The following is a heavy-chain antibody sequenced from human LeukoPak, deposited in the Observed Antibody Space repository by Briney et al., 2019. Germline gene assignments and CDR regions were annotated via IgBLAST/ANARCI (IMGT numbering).Heavy chain of an antibody. Sequence: ASVKVSCKASGYTFTSYDINWVRQATGQGLEWMGWMNPNSGNTGYAQKFQGRVTMTRNTSISTAYMELSSLRSEDTAVYYCARDLTTTVTLYYNYGMDVWGQGTTVTVSS. J-gene: IGHJ6*02. CDR2: MNPNSGNT. D-gene: IGHD4-17*01. CDR1: GYTFTSYD. V-gene: IGHV1-8*01. CDR3: ARDLTTTVTLYYNYGMDV.